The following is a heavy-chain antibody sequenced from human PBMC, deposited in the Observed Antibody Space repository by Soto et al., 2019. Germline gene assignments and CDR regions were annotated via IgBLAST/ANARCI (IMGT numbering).Heavy chain of an antibody. Sequence: QVQLVQSGAEVKKPGSSVNVSCKASGGTFSSYAISWVRQAPGQGLEWLGGIIPIFGTANYAQKFQGRVTITADESTSTAYMELSSLRSEDTAVYYCARAVELVRYYGMDVWGQGTTVTVSS. CDR3: ARAVELVRYYGMDV. J-gene: IGHJ6*02. CDR1: GGTFSSYA. V-gene: IGHV1-69*01. CDR2: IIPIFGTA. D-gene: IGHD6-6*01.